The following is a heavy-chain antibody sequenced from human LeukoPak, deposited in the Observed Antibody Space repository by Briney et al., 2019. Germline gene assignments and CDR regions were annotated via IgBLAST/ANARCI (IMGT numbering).Heavy chain of an antibody. CDR3: SRSGSYGY. J-gene: IGHJ4*02. Sequence: PGRSLRLSCAASGFTFSSYGMHWVRQAPGKGLEWVGRIKSKTDGGTTDYGAPVKGRFTISRDDSTNTLYLQMNSLKTEDTAVYYCSRSGSYGYWGQGTLVTVSS. V-gene: IGHV3-15*01. CDR1: GFTFSSYG. CDR2: IKSKTDGGTT. D-gene: IGHD1-26*01.